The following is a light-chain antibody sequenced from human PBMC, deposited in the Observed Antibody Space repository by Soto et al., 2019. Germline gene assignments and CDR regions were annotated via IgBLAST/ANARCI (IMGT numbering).Light chain of an antibody. CDR3: QQRSNWLIT. V-gene: IGKV3-15*01. CDR2: GAS. CDR1: QNVRSN. Sequence: EIVITQSPATLSVSPGERATLSCRASQNVRSNLAWYQQKPGQAPRLLIYGASTRATGIPARFSGSGSGTDFTLTISSLEPEDFAVYYCQQRSNWLITFGQGTRLEIK. J-gene: IGKJ5*01.